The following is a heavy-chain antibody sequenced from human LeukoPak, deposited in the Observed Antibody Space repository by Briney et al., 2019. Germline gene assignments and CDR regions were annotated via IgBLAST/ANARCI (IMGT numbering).Heavy chain of an antibody. V-gene: IGHV5-51*01. CDR3: ARLGYARDGRGYIDN. J-gene: IGHJ4*02. CDR2: IYPGDSDT. Sequence: GESLQISCQGSGYKFSSCWIGWVRQMPGKGPEWMGIIYPGDSDTRYSPSLQGQVTISVDKSVSTAYLQWSSLKASDTAMYYCARLGYARDGRGYIDNWGQGTLVTVSS. CDR1: GYKFSSCW. D-gene: IGHD5-12*01.